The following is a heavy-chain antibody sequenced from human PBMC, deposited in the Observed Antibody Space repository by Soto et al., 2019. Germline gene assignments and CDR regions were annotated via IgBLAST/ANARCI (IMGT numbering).Heavy chain of an antibody. CDR1: GASLSDNY. Sequence: PSETLSLTCAVYGASLSDNYCNWLRQPPGKGLEWIGEINHSGNTNYNPSLRSRVTISIDTSKNQLSLNPRSVSAADTAVFHCARDGERGYSYGYWFDPWGQGTLVTVSS. J-gene: IGHJ5*02. CDR3: ARDGERGYSYGYWFDP. V-gene: IGHV4-34*01. D-gene: IGHD5-18*01. CDR2: INHSGNT.